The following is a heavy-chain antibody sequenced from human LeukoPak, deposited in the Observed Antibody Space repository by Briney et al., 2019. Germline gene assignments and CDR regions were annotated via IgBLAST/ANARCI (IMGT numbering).Heavy chain of an antibody. CDR1: GFTFSSYA. Sequence: GGSLRLSCAASGFTFSSYAMSWVRQAPGKGLAWVSAISGSGGSTYYADSVKGRFTISRDNSKNTLYLQMNSLRAEDTAVYYCANTYGGNSGGRFDYWGQGTLVTVSS. J-gene: IGHJ4*02. V-gene: IGHV3-23*01. CDR2: ISGSGGST. D-gene: IGHD2-21*02. CDR3: ANTYGGNSGGRFDY.